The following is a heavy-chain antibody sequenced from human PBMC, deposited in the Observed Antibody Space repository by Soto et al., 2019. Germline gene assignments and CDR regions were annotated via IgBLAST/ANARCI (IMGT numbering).Heavy chain of an antibody. CDR3: ASQWLRYNLNYFDY. V-gene: IGHV4-39*01. CDR2: IYYSGST. Sequence: SETLSLTCTVSGGSISSSSYYWGWIRQPPGKGLEWIGSIYYSGSTYYNPSLKSRVTISVDTSKNQFSLKLSSVTAADTAVYYCASQWLRYNLNYFDYWGQGTLVTVSS. CDR1: GGSISSSSYY. J-gene: IGHJ4*02. D-gene: IGHD5-12*01.